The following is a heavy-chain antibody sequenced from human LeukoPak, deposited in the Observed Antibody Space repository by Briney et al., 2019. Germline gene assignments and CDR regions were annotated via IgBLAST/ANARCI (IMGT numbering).Heavy chain of an antibody. V-gene: IGHV3-23*01. CDR2: ISGSGGST. D-gene: IGHD3-16*01. J-gene: IGHJ4*02. CDR3: AKDFAYGSYFDY. CDR1: GFTFSNYA. Sequence: PGGSLRLSCAASGFTFSNYAMSWVRQAPGKGLEWVSAISGSGGSTYYADSVKGRFTISRDNSKNTYLQMNSLRAEDTAVYYCAKDFAYGSYFDYWGQGTLVTVSS.